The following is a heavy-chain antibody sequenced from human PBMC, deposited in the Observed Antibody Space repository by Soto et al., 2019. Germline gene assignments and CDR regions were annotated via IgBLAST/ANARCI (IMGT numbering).Heavy chain of an antibody. CDR2: ISAYNGTT. CDR1: GYTFTSYG. Sequence: ASVKVSCKASGYTFTSYGISWVRQAPGQGLEWMGWISAYNGTTNYAQKFQGRVTITADESTKTAYTELSTLRSEDTAVYYCARLHSHGTYGMDVWGQGTTVTVSS. V-gene: IGHV1-18*01. CDR3: ARLHSHGTYGMDV. J-gene: IGHJ6*02. D-gene: IGHD5-18*01.